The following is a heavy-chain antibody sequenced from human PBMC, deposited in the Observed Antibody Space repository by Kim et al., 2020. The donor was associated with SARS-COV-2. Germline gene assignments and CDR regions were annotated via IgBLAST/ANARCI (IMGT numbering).Heavy chain of an antibody. V-gene: IGHV4-34*09. Sequence: RGNTNYKPSLKGRVTISLDPSKNQFSLKLNSMTAADTGVYYCARVFRGMDVWGQGTTVIVSS. D-gene: IGHD3-10*02. CDR2: RGNT. CDR3: ARVFRGMDV. J-gene: IGHJ6*02.